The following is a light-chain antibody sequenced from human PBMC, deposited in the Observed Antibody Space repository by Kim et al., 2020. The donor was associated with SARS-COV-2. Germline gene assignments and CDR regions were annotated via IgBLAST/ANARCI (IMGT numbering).Light chain of an antibody. Sequence: SYELTQPPSVSVSPGQTASITCSGDKLGDKYACWYQQKPGQSPVLVIYQDSKRPSGIPERFSGSNSGNTATLPISGTQAMDEADYYSQAWDSSTSVFGGG. CDR3: QAWDSSTSV. CDR1: KLGDKY. J-gene: IGLJ3*02. CDR2: QDS. V-gene: IGLV3-1*01.